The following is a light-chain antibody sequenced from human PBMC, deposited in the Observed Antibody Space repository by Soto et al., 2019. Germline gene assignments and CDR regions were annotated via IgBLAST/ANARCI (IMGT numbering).Light chain of an antibody. J-gene: IGKJ4*01. CDR3: QQYNNWLFT. CDR2: GAS. V-gene: IGKV3-15*01. Sequence: EIVMTQSPATLSVSPVERVTLSCRASQSVSGNLAWYQQKPGQAPRLLIYGASTRATGIPARFSGSGSGTEFTLTISSLQSEDFAVYYCQQYNNWLFTFGGGTRVEIK. CDR1: QSVSGN.